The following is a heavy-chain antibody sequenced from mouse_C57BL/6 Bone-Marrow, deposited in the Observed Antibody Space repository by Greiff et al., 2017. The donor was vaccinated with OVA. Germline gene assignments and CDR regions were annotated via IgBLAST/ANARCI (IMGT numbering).Heavy chain of an antibody. CDR1: GYTFTSYG. D-gene: IGHD1-1*01. J-gene: IGHJ2*01. Sequence: VKLQESGAELARPGASVKLSCKASGYTFTSYGISWVKQRTGQGLEWIGEIYPRSGNTYYNEKFKGKATLTADKSSSTAYMELRSLTSEDSAVYFCARWTTVVAEDYWGQGTTLTVSS. CDR3: ARWTTVVAEDY. V-gene: IGHV1-81*01. CDR2: IYPRSGNT.